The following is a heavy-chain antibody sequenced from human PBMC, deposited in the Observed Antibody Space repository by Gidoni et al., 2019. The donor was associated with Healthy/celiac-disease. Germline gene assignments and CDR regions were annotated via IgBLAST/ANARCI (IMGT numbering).Heavy chain of an antibody. J-gene: IGHJ6*03. V-gene: IGHV4-34*01. CDR1: GGSFSGYS. Sequence: QVQLQQWGAGLLKPSETLSLTCAVYGGSFSGYSWNWIRQPPGKGLEWIGEINHSGSTNYYPSLKCRVTISVDTSKNQFSLKLSSVTAADTAVYYCAKGRGDQLPPGIYYYYYMDVWGKGTTVTVSS. D-gene: IGHD2-2*01. CDR2: INHSGST. CDR3: AKGRGDQLPPGIYYYYYMDV.